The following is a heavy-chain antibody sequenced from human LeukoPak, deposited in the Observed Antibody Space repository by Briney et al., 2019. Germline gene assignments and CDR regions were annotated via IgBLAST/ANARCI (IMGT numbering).Heavy chain of an antibody. V-gene: IGHV4-59*08. D-gene: IGHD3-10*01. J-gene: IGHJ4*02. Sequence: SETLSLTCTVSGGSISGYYWTWIRQPPGKGLEWIGYIFYSGNTNYNPSLKSRVTISVDTSKDQFSLKLSSVTAADTAVYYCARQTFGAFFDSWGQGTLVTVSS. CDR2: IFYSGNT. CDR3: ARQTFGAFFDS. CDR1: GGSISGYY.